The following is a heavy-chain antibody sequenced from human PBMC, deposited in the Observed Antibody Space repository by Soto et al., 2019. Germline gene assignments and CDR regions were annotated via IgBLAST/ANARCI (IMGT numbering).Heavy chain of an antibody. V-gene: IGHV4-4*07. CDR2: IYSGGRN. D-gene: IGHD6-13*01. J-gene: IGHJ4*02. CDR3: ARGSSRWDY. CDR1: WXSLSSFY. Sequence: TLSLPGTVSWXSLSSFYWSCIRQPAGKGLEWIGRIYSGGRNNYNPSLKSRVTMSVDTSKNQFSLRLSSVTAADTAIYYCARGSSRWDYWGQETLVTVSS.